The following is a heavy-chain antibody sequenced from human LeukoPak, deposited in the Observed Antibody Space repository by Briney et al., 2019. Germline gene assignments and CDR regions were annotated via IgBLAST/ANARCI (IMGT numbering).Heavy chain of an antibody. D-gene: IGHD2-15*01. CDR3: AREPPDIVVVVAASNWFDP. CDR2: IIPILGIA. Sequence: SVKVSCKASGGTFSSYAISWVRQAPGQGLEWMGRIIPILGIANYAQKFQGRVTITADKSTSTADMELSSLRSEDTAVYYCAREPPDIVVVVAASNWFDPWGQGTLVTVSS. CDR1: GGTFSSYA. V-gene: IGHV1-69*04. J-gene: IGHJ5*02.